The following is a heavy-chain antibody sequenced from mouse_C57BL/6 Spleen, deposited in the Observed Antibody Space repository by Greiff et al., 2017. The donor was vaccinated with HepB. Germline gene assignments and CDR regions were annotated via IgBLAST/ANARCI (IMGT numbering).Heavy chain of an antibody. D-gene: IGHD1-1*01. CDR3: ARAYGSSYWYFDV. J-gene: IGHJ1*03. CDR2: ISSGSSTI. Sequence: EVKLVESGGGLVKPGGSLKLSCAASGFTFSDYGMHWVRQAPEKGLEWVAYISSGSSTIYYADTVKGRFTISRDNAKNTLLLQMTSLRSEDTAMYYCARAYGSSYWYFDVWGTGTTVTVSS. CDR1: GFTFSDYG. V-gene: IGHV5-17*01.